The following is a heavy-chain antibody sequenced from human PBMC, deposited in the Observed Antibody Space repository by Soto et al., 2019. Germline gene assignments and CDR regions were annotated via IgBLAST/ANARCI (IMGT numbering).Heavy chain of an antibody. D-gene: IGHD3-22*01. J-gene: IGHJ4*02. Sequence: QVQLVQSGAEVKKPGSSVKVSCKASGGTFSNYGVNWVRQAPGQGLEWMGGVIPIFGTAKYAQKFQGRVTITADDSTRTAYMELSSLRSEDPAVYYCARDGTLYDSRAYYYLYWGQGTLVTVSS. CDR1: GGTFSNYG. CDR3: ARDGTLYDSRAYYYLY. V-gene: IGHV1-69*01. CDR2: VIPIFGTA.